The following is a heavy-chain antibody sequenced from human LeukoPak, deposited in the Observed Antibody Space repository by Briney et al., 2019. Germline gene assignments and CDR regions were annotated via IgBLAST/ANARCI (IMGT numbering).Heavy chain of an antibody. CDR3: AKAVRGVLYYFDY. Sequence: PGGSLRLSCAASGFTFSSYAMSWVRQAPGKGLEWVSAISGSGGSTYYADSVKGRFTISRDNSKNTLYLQMNSLSAEDTAVYYCAKAVRGVLYYFDYWGQGTLVTVSS. CDR2: ISGSGGST. CDR1: GFTFSSYA. V-gene: IGHV3-23*01. J-gene: IGHJ4*02. D-gene: IGHD3-10*01.